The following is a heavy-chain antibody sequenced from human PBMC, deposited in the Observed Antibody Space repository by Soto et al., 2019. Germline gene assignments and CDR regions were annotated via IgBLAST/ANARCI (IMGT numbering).Heavy chain of an antibody. CDR2: IYYRGST. D-gene: IGHD1-26*01. CDR3: AARKSRRWTELVDY. CDR1: GGSISSSSYY. J-gene: IGHJ4*02. Sequence: QLQLQESGPGLVKPSETLSLTCTVSGGSISSSSYYWGWIRQPPGKGLAWIGSIYYRGSTSYNPSLKSRVTRAVDTSKNQFPLKLSSVTAADTAVYYCAARKSRRWTELVDYWGQGTRVTVSS. V-gene: IGHV4-39*01.